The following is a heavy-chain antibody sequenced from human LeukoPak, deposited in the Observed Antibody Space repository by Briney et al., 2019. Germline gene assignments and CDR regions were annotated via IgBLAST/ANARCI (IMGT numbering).Heavy chain of an antibody. V-gene: IGHV3-23*01. J-gene: IGHJ4*02. D-gene: IGHD3-3*01. CDR1: GFTFSSYA. CDR3: AKGDDFWSGYYSFDY. CDR2: ISGSGGST. Sequence: GGSLRLSCAASGFTFSSYAMSWVRQAPGKGLEWVPAISGSGGSTYYADSVKGRFTISRDNSKNTLYLQMNSLRAEDTAVYYCAKGDDFWSGYYSFDYWGQGTLVTVSS.